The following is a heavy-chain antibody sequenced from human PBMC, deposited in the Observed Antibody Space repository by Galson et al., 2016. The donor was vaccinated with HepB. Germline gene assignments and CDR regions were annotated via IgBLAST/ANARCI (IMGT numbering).Heavy chain of an antibody. D-gene: IGHD3-10*01. CDR1: GFTVSSNY. CDR2: ISNSGGST. J-gene: IGHJ4*02. Sequence: SLRLSCAASGFTVSSNYMSWVRQAPGKGLEWVSVISNSGGSTYYADSVKGRFTISRDNSKNTLYLQMNSLRAEDTAVYYCAGGYYGSGSYYAYRGQGTLVTVSS. V-gene: IGHV3-53*01. CDR3: AGGYYGSGSYYAY.